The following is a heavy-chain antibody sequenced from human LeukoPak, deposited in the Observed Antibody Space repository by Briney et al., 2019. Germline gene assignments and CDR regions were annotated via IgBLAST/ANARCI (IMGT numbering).Heavy chain of an antibody. Sequence: PGGSLRLSCAASGFTFSSYWMHWVRQAPGKGLVWVSRINSDGSSTSYADSVKGRFTTSRDNAKNTLYLQMNSLRAEDTAVYYCARDPRYCSSTSCLTQFDPWGQGTLVTVSS. CDR3: ARDPRYCSSTSCLTQFDP. CDR2: INSDGSST. CDR1: GFTFSSYW. D-gene: IGHD2-2*01. V-gene: IGHV3-74*01. J-gene: IGHJ5*02.